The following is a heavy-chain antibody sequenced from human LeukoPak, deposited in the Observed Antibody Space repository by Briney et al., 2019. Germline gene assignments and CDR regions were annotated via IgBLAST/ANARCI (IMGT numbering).Heavy chain of an antibody. J-gene: IGHJ4*02. CDR3: ARGLGGVDIVVVPALTYFDY. Sequence: SETLSLTCAVYGGSFSGYYWSWIRQPPGKGLEWIGEINHSGSTSYNPSLKSRVTISVDTSKNQFSLKLSSVTAADTAVYYCARGLGGVDIVVVPALTYFDYWGQGTLVTVSS. D-gene: IGHD2-2*01. CDR1: GGSFSGYY. CDR2: INHSGST. V-gene: IGHV4-34*01.